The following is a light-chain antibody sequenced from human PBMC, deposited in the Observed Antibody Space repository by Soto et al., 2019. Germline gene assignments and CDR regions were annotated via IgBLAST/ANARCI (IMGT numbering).Light chain of an antibody. J-gene: IGKJ5*01. CDR1: QSVSSH. CDR3: QQGGNWPLT. Sequence: TKYPATLSFSLWYISTLSCMASQSVSSHLAWYQQKRGQAPRLPIYDASSRASGIPARFSGSGSGTDFTLTISSLEPEDFAVYYCQQGGNWPLTFGQGTRQEIK. CDR2: DAS. V-gene: IGKV3-11*01.